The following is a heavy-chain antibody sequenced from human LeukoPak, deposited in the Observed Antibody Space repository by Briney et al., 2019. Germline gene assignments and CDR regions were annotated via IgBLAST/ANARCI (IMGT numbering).Heavy chain of an antibody. D-gene: IGHD3-10*01. CDR3: ARLPPWGSGSYYMDV. Sequence: SETLSLTCSVSGDSISTSSSYWGWIRQPPGKGLEWIGSIYNTGSTYYNPSLKSRVTISVDTSKNQFSLKLSSVTAADTAVYYCARLPPWGSGSYYMDVWGKGTTVTISS. CDR1: GDSISTSSSY. V-gene: IGHV4-39*01. CDR2: IYNTGST. J-gene: IGHJ6*03.